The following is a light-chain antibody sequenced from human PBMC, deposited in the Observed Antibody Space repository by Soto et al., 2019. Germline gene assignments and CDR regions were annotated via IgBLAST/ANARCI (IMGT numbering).Light chain of an antibody. CDR2: AAS. J-gene: IGKJ1*01. Sequence: AIRMTQSPSSLSASTGDRVTITCRASQGISSYLAWYQQKPGKAPNLLISAASRLHSGVPSRFSGSGSGTDFNLTINSLQPEDFATYFCQQASRLPRTFGQGTKV. CDR3: QQASRLPRT. CDR1: QGISSY. V-gene: IGKV1-8*01.